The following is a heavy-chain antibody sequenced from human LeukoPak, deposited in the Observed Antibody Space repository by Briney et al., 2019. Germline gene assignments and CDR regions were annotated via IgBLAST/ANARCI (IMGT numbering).Heavy chain of an antibody. J-gene: IGHJ5*02. Sequence: GESLCLSLAASGFTLSSFWMSWLRQAPGNRLAWVANINQDGSEKYYADSVKGRFTISRDNAKNSLYLQMNSLRAEDTAVYYCARGPKGYSSSTSCHGRWFDPWGQGTLVTVSS. D-gene: IGHD2-2*01. V-gene: IGHV3-7*03. CDR2: INQDGSEK. CDR3: ARGPKGYSSSTSCHGRWFDP. CDR1: GFTLSSFW.